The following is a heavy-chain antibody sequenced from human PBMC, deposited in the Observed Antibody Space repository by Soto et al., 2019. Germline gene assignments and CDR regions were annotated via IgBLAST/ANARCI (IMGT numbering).Heavy chain of an antibody. J-gene: IGHJ6*02. V-gene: IGHV3-74*01. D-gene: IGHD3-22*01. CDR1: GFIFSNCG. Sequence: GGPLRLSCRSSGFIFSNCGMYWVRQAPGMGLVWVSHINSDGSYTTYADSVKGRFTISRDNAKNTLYLQMNSLRAEDTAVYYCVRAIGHYGMDVWGRGTTVTVSS. CDR2: INSDGSYT. CDR3: VRAIGHYGMDV.